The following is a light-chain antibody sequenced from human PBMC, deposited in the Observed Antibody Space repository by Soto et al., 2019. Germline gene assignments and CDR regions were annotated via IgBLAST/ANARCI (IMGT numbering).Light chain of an antibody. Sequence: QSVLTQPPSASGTPGPRVTISCSGSSSNIGSNTVNWYQQLPGPAHKLLIYSNNQRPSGVPDRFSGSKSGTSASLAISGLQAEDEAEYYCAAWDDSLNGPGVVFGGGTKLTVL. V-gene: IGLV1-44*01. CDR2: SNN. J-gene: IGLJ2*01. CDR1: SSNIGSNT. CDR3: AAWDDSLNGPGVV.